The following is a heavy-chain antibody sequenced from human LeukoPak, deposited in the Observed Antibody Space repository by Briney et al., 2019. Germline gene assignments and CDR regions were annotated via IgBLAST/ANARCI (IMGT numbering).Heavy chain of an antibody. CDR1: GFAFGRYS. Sequence: GGSLRLSCAASGFAFGRYSMNWVRQAPGKGLEWVSSISPDSNHIYYADSVRGRFTMSRDDSQNSLHLRMNSLRADDTAVYYCTRLLLESSPPNDFWGQGTLVAVSS. D-gene: IGHD3-3*01. CDR3: TRLLLESSPPNDF. CDR2: ISPDSNHI. J-gene: IGHJ4*02. V-gene: IGHV3-21*01.